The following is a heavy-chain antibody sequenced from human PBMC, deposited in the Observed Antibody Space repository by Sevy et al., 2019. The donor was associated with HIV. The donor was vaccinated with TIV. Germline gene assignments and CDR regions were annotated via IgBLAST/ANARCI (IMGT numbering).Heavy chain of an antibody. J-gene: IGHJ4*02. CDR1: GFTFSNYG. Sequence: GGSLRLSCAASGFTFSNYGMHWIRQAPGKGLEWVAVIWYDGSNKYYADSVKGRFTISRDNSKNTLFLQMNSLRAEDTAVYYCARDLLQGRVVTLFDYWGQGSLVTVSS. CDR3: ARDLLQGRVVTLFDY. D-gene: IGHD2-15*01. V-gene: IGHV3-33*01. CDR2: IWYDGSNK.